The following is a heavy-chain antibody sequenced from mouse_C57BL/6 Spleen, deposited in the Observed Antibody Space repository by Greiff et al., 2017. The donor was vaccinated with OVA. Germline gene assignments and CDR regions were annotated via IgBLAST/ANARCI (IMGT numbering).Heavy chain of an antibody. CDR3: ARGGGGSFDY. J-gene: IGHJ2*01. Sequence: QVQLQQPGAELVKPGASVKLSCKASGYTFTSYWMPWVKQRPGQGLEWIGEIDPSDSYTNYNQKFKGKATLTVDTSSSTAYMQLSSLTSEDSAVYYCARGGGGSFDYWGQGTTLTVSS. D-gene: IGHD1-1*02. CDR1: GYTFTSYW. CDR2: IDPSDSYT. V-gene: IGHV1-50*01.